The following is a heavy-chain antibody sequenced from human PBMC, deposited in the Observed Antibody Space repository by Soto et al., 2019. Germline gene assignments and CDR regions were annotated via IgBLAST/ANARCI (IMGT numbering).Heavy chain of an antibody. D-gene: IGHD6-19*01. J-gene: IGHJ4*02. CDR1: GGSISSSSYY. V-gene: IGHV4-39*01. CDR2: IYYSGST. CDR3: ARPAEIAVAGPMGY. Sequence: PSETLSLTCTVSGGSISSSSYYWGWIRQPPGKGLEWIGSIYYSGSTYYNPSLKSRVTISVDTSKNQFSLKLSSVTAADTVVYYCARPAEIAVAGPMGYWGQGTLVTVSS.